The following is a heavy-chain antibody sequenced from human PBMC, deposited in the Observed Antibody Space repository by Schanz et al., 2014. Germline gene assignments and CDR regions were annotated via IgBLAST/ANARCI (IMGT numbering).Heavy chain of an antibody. CDR2: ISSSSSTR. CDR3: ARDQGYTTSWHIFDL. J-gene: IGHJ4*02. Sequence: VQLVESGGGVVQPGRSLRLSCAASGFNFGSHGMHWVRQAPGKGLEWVSYISSSSSTRYYADSVKGRFTISRDNAKNSLFLQMNSLRAEDTAVYYCARDQGYTTSWHIFDLWGQGTLVTVSS. V-gene: IGHV3-48*01. CDR1: GFNFGSHG. D-gene: IGHD6-13*01.